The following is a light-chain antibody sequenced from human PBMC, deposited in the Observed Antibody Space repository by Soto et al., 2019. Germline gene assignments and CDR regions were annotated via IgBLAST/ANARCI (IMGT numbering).Light chain of an antibody. CDR1: SSDVGAYNY. J-gene: IGLJ3*02. Sequence: SALTQPPSASGSPGQSVTISCTGTSSDVGAYNYVSWYQQHPGKAPKLMIYDVSKRPSGVPDRFSGSKSGNTASLTVSGLQAEDEADFYCISYAGSSIWVFGGGTKVTVL. CDR2: DVS. CDR3: ISYAGSSIWV. V-gene: IGLV2-8*01.